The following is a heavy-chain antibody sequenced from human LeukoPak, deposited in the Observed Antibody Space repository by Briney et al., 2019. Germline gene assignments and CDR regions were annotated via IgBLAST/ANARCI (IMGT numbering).Heavy chain of an antibody. CDR3: AREAVCSSASCEIDY. D-gene: IGHD2-2*01. J-gene: IGHJ4*02. V-gene: IGHV1-2*02. Sequence: ASVKVSCKASGYTFTDYYVHWVRQAPGQGLEWMGWINPKSGGTNYAQKFQGRVTMTRDTSISTAYMELSRLRSDDTAFYYCAREAVCSSASCEIDYWGQGTLVTVSS. CDR2: INPKSGGT. CDR1: GYTFTDYY.